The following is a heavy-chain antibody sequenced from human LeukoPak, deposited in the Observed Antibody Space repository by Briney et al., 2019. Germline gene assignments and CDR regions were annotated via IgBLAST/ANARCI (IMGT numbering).Heavy chain of an antibody. CDR3: ARGEEYYDFWSGYHLYYFDY. D-gene: IGHD3-3*01. CDR2: MNTNSGNT. Sequence: ASVKVSCKASGYTFTSYDINWVRQATGQGLEWMGWMNTNSGNTGYAQKFQGRVTMTRNTSISTAYMELSSLRSEDTAVYYCARGEEYYDFWSGYHLYYFDYWGQGTLVTVSS. J-gene: IGHJ4*02. CDR1: GYTFTSYD. V-gene: IGHV1-8*01.